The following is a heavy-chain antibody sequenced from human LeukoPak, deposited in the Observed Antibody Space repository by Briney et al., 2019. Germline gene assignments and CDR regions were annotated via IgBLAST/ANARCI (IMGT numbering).Heavy chain of an antibody. CDR3: AKDLLRWAFDY. J-gene: IGHJ4*02. CDR1: GFTFSSYW. V-gene: IGHV3-7*03. D-gene: IGHD2-15*01. CDR2: IKQDGSEK. Sequence: PGGSLRLSCAASGFTFSSYWMSWVRQAPGKGLEWVANIKQDGSEKYYVDSVKGRFTISRDNAKNSLYLQMNSLRAEDTAVYYCAKDLLRWAFDYWGQGTLVTVSS.